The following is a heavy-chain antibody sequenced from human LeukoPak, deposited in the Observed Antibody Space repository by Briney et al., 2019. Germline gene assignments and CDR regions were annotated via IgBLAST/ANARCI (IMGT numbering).Heavy chain of an antibody. V-gene: IGHV3-7*01. Sequence: GGSLRLSCAASGFTFSSYWMSWVRQAPGKGLEWVANIKQDGSEKYYVDSVKGRFTISRDNAKNSLYLQMNSLRAEDTAVYYCARDKGSYDGDGMDVWGQGTTVTVSS. D-gene: IGHD1-26*01. CDR2: IKQDGSEK. CDR1: GFTFSSYW. J-gene: IGHJ6*02. CDR3: ARDKGSYDGDGMDV.